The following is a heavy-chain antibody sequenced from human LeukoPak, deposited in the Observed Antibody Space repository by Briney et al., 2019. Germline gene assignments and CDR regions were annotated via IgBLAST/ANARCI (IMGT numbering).Heavy chain of an antibody. D-gene: IGHD2-2*01. V-gene: IGHV3-15*01. CDR1: GFTFSNAW. J-gene: IGHJ6*02. Sequence: GGSLRLSCAASGFTFSNAWMSWVRQAPGKGLEWVGGIKSKTDGGTTDYAAPVKGRFTISRDDSKNTLYLQMNSLKTEDTAVYYCTTVGVPAGFYGMDVWGQGTTVTVSS. CDR3: TTVGVPAGFYGMDV. CDR2: IKSKTDGGTT.